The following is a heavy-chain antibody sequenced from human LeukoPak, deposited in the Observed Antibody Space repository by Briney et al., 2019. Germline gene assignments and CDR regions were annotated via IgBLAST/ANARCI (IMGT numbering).Heavy chain of an antibody. J-gene: IGHJ4*02. CDR3: ARGSSSYYYDSSGYYELDY. D-gene: IGHD3-22*01. CDR1: GYTFTDYY. V-gene: IGHV1-69-2*01. CDR2: VDPEDGET. Sequence: GASVKVSCKVSGYTFTDYYMHWVQQAPGKGLEWMGLVDPEDGETIYAEKFQGRVTITADTSTDTAYMELSSLRSEDTAVYYCARGSSSYYYDSSGYYELDYWGQGTLVTVSS.